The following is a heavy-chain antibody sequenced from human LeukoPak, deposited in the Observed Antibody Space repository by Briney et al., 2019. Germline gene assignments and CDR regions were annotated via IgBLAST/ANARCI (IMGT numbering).Heavy chain of an antibody. CDR3: ARGSRGYDFWSGYYGGFDY. CDR2: ITPIFGTA. V-gene: IGHV1-69*13. D-gene: IGHD3-3*01. J-gene: IGHJ4*02. Sequence: GASVKVSCKASGGTFSSYAISWVRQAPGQGLEWMGGITPIFGTANYAQKFQGRVTITADESTSTAYMELSSLRSEDTAVYYCARGSRGYDFWSGYYGGFDYWGQGTLVTVSS. CDR1: GGTFSSYA.